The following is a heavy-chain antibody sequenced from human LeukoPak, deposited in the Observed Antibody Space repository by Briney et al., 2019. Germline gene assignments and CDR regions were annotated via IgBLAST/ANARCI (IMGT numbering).Heavy chain of an antibody. J-gene: IGHJ4*02. CDR1: GFTFTGYD. V-gene: IGHV1-2*02. D-gene: IGHD2-21*02. CDR2: INPHSGGT. Sequence: GASVKVSCKASGFTFTGYDIHSVRQAPRQRLEWMGYINPHSGGTNSPKKLQGRVTMATDTAISAAYMELSSLISDDTAMYYCVREGNELLSKNFDYWGQGTLVTVSS. CDR3: VREGNELLSKNFDY.